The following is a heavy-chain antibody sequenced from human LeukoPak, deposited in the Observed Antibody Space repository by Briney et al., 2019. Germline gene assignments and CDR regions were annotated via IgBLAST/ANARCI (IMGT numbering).Heavy chain of an antibody. D-gene: IGHD2-2*01. J-gene: IGHJ5*02. CDR3: ARPLGYCSSSSCPQPWFDP. CDR2: INHRGST. V-gene: IGHV4-34*01. CDR1: GGSFSGYY. Sequence: SETLSLTCTVYGGSFSGYYWSWIRQPPGKGLEWIGEINHRGSTNYNPSLKSRVTISVDTSKNQFSLKLSSVIAADTAVYYCARPLGYCSSSSCPQPWFDPWGQGTLVTVSS.